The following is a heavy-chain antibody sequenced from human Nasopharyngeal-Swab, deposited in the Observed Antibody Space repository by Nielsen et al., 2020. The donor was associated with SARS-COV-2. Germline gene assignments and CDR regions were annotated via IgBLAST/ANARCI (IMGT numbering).Heavy chain of an antibody. D-gene: IGHD3-10*01. J-gene: IGHJ4*02. Sequence: GESLKISCAASGFTFSSYAMSWVRQAPGKGLEWVSAISGSGGSTYYADSVKGRFTISRDNSKNTLYLQMTSLRAEDTAVYYCAKGGPSEVAGEYFDYWGQGTLVTVSS. CDR2: ISGSGGST. V-gene: IGHV3-23*01. CDR3: AKGGPSEVAGEYFDY. CDR1: GFTFSSYA.